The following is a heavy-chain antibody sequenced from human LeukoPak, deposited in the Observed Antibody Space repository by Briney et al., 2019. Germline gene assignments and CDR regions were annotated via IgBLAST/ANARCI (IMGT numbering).Heavy chain of an antibody. V-gene: IGHV4-59*01. CDR3: ARGDLRTVTFDY. CDR2: IYYSGST. J-gene: IGHJ4*02. CDR1: GGSISSYY. D-gene: IGHD4-17*01. Sequence: PSETLSLTCTVSGGSISSYYWSWIRQPPGKGLEWIGYIYYSGSTNYNPPLKSRVTISVDTSKNQFSLKLSSVTAADTAVYYCARGDLRTVTFDYWGQGTLVTVSS.